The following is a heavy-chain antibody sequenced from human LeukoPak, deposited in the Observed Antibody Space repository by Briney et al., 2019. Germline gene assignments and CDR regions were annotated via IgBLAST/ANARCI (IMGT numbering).Heavy chain of an antibody. CDR3: ARASWGYDFDS. CDR2: IYSNNTT. D-gene: IGHD7-27*01. V-gene: IGHV3-53*01. Sequence: PGGSLRLSCAVSGFNVSHYYMSWVRQAPGKGLECVSVIYSNNTTYYADAVKGRFTISRGNSNSTLYLQMNNLRVDDTAVYYCARASWGYDFDSWGLGTLVAVSS. CDR1: GFNVSHYY. J-gene: IGHJ4*02.